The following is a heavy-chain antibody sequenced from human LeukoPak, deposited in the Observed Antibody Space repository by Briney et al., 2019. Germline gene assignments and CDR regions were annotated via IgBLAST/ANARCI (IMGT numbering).Heavy chain of an antibody. V-gene: IGHV3-23*01. CDR2: ISGSGGST. J-gene: IGHJ4*02. CDR1: GFTFSRYA. Sequence: GGSLRLSCAASGFTFSRYAVSWVRQAPGKGLEWVSAISGSGGSTYYADSVKGRFTISRDNSKNTLYLQMNSLRAEDTAAYYCAKPQMTTVIENFDYWGQGTLVPVSS. CDR3: AKPQMTTVIENFDY. D-gene: IGHD4-17*01.